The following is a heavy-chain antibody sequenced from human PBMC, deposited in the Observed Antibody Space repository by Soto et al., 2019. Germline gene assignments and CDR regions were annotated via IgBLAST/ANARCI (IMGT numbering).Heavy chain of an antibody. Sequence: SETLSLTCAVSGYSVSSGYYWAWIRQPPGKGLEWIGSMYHSGNTYHNPSLKSRVTISVDTSKNQFSLKLRSVTAADTAVYYCVRDGTKTLRDWFDPWGQGISVTVSS. V-gene: IGHV4-38-2*01. CDR3: VRDGTKTLRDWFDP. CDR2: MYHSGNT. D-gene: IGHD1-1*01. CDR1: GYSVSSGYY. J-gene: IGHJ5*02.